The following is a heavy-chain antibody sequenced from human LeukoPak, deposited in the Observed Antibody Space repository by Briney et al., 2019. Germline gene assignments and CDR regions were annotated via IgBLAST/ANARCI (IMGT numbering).Heavy chain of an antibody. D-gene: IGHD4-17*01. J-gene: IGHJ5*02. CDR1: GFTFSIYA. CDR3: AKDRAHGDYGVNWFDP. V-gene: IGHV3-23*01. Sequence: GGSLRLSCAASGFTFSIYAMSWVRQAPGKGLEWVSAISGSGGSTYYADSVKGRFTISRDNSKNTLYLQMNSLRAEDTAVHYCAKDRAHGDYGVNWFDPWGQGTLVTVSS. CDR2: ISGSGGST.